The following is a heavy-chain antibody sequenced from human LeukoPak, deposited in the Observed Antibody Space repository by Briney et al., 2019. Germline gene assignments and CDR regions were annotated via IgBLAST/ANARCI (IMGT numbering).Heavy chain of an antibody. CDR2: ISSSSSYI. CDR1: GFTFSSYS. D-gene: IGHD2-15*01. J-gene: IGHJ4*02. V-gene: IGHV3-21*01. Sequence: GGSLRLSCAASGFTFSSYSMNWVRQAPGKGLEWVSSISSSSSYIYYADSVRGRFTISRDNAKNSLYLQMNSVRAEDTAVYYCARDEKVVVAATCDYWGQGTLVTVSS. CDR3: ARDEKVVVAATCDY.